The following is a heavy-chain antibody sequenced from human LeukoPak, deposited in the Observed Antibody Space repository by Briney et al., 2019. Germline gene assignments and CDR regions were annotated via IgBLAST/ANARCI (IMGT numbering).Heavy chain of an antibody. D-gene: IGHD6-13*01. CDR2: IYYSGST. Sequence: SETLSLTCTVSGGSISSYYWSWIRQPPGKGLEWIGYIYYSGSTNNNPSLKSRVTISVDTSKNQFSLKLSSVTAADTAVYYCARGRIAAAGYFDYWGQGTLVTVSS. J-gene: IGHJ4*02. CDR3: ARGRIAAAGYFDY. CDR1: GGSISSYY. V-gene: IGHV4-59*01.